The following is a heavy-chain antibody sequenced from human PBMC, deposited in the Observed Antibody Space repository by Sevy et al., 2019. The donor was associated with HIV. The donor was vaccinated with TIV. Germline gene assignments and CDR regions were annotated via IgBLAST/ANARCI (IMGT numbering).Heavy chain of an antibody. CDR1: GGSISNYY. Sequence: SETLSLTCSVSGGSISNYYWSWIRQPPGKGLEWIGYIYYSGSTNYNPSLMSRVTRSVDTYQNQFSLKLSSVTAADTAVYYCARESIAAAGDFDNWGQGTQVTVSS. J-gene: IGHJ4*02. V-gene: IGHV4-59*01. CDR2: IYYSGST. D-gene: IGHD6-13*01. CDR3: ARESIAAAGDFDN.